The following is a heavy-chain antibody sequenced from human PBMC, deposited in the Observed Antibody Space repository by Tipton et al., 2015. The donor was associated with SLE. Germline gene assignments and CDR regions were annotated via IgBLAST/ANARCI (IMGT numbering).Heavy chain of an antibody. V-gene: IGHV3-23*03. D-gene: IGHD6-13*01. CDR2: IYSGGST. Sequence: SLRLSCAASGFTFSSYDMSWVRQAPGKGLEWVSVIYSGGSTYYVDSVKGRFTISRDNSKNTLYLQMNSLRAEDTAVYYCAKDVAGTSFQHWGQGTLVSGSS. J-gene: IGHJ1*01. CDR3: AKDVAGTSFQH. CDR1: GFTFSSYD.